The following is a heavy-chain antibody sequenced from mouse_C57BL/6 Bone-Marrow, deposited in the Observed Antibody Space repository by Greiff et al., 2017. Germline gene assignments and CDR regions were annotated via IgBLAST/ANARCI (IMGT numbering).Heavy chain of an antibody. J-gene: IGHJ3*01. Sequence: EVQLLQSGPGLVKPSQSLSLTCSVTGYSITSGYYWNWIRQFPGNKLEWVGYISYDGSTNYNPSLKNPITITRNTSNNPFFLKLNSVTTEDTATYYCASDRLLLLFAYWGQGTPVTVSA. CDR3: ASDRLLLLFAY. V-gene: IGHV3-6*01. CDR1: GYSITSGYY. D-gene: IGHD2-3*01. CDR2: ISYDGST.